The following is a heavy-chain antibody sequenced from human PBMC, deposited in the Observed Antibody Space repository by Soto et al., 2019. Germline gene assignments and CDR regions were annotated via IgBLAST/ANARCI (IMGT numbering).Heavy chain of an antibody. Sequence: GGSLILSCAASGFTFSSYGMHWVRQAPGKGLEWVAVIWYDGSNKYYADSVKGRFTISRDNSKNTLYLQMNSLRAEDTAVYYCARDGHDIVVVVAAPHYYYGMDVWGQGTTVTVSS. V-gene: IGHV3-33*01. CDR2: IWYDGSNK. J-gene: IGHJ6*02. D-gene: IGHD2-15*01. CDR1: GFTFSSYG. CDR3: ARDGHDIVVVVAAPHYYYGMDV.